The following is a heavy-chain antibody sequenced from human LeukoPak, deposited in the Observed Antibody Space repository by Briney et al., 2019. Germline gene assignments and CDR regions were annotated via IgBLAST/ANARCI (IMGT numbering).Heavy chain of an antibody. CDR2: IKEDGSAK. CDR3: AKDDEGYY. J-gene: IGHJ4*02. Sequence: PGGSLRLSCAASGFTFSKSWMSWLRQTPEKGLEWVANIKEDGSAKYCVDSVKGRFTISRDNAKNSLCLQMNSLRAEDTAVYYCAKDDEGYYWGQGILVTVSS. V-gene: IGHV3-7*04. D-gene: IGHD3-3*01. CDR1: GFTFSKSW.